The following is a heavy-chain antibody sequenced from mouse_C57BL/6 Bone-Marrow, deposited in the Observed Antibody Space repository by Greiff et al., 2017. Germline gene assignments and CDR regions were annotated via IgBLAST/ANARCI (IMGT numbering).Heavy chain of an antibody. D-gene: IGHD2-2*01. CDR2: IDPSDSYT. CDR3: ARTYYGSEY. V-gene: IGHV1-69*01. J-gene: IGHJ2*01. Sequence: VQLQQPGAELVMPGASVKLSCKASGYTFTSYWMHWVKQRPGQGLEWIGEIDPSDSYTNYNQKFKGKSTLTVDKSSSTAYMQLSSLTSEDSAVYYCARTYYGSEYWGQGTTLTVSS. CDR1: GYTFTSYW.